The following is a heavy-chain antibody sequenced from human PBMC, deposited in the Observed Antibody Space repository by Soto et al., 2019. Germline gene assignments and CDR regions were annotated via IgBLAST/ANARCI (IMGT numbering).Heavy chain of an antibody. CDR2: IYLAFANP. Sequence: QVQLVQTGAEVKKPGASVKVSCKASGDTFSHYYMHWVRQAPGQRLEWMSIIYLAFANPTYSQDFQDRLTVTTAASTFTAYMQLSSLKSADTAVYYCARAQVSGTIVMGFAIWGQGTLVTVSS. J-gene: IGHJ3*01. D-gene: IGHD1-26*01. CDR3: ARAQVSGTIVMGFAI. V-gene: IGHV1-46*01. CDR1: GDTFSHYY.